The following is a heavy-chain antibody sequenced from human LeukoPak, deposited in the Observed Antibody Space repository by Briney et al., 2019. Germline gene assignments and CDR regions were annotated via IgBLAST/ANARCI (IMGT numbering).Heavy chain of an antibody. D-gene: IGHD3-10*01. J-gene: IGHJ5*02. CDR3: AGRLGFGELSWFDP. Sequence: SETLSLTCAVYGESFSGYYWRWIRQPPGKGLEWIGEINHSGSTNYNPSLKSRVTISVDTSKNQFSLKLSSVTAADTAVYYCAGRLGFGELSWFDPWGQGTLVTVSS. V-gene: IGHV4-34*01. CDR2: INHSGST. CDR1: GESFSGYY.